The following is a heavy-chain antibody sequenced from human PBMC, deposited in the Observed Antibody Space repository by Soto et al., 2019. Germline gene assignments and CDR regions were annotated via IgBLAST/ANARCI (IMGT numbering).Heavy chain of an antibody. D-gene: IGHD6-13*01. V-gene: IGHV1-69*01. CDR1: GGTFSSYA. J-gene: IGHJ4*02. Sequence: QVQLVQSGAEVKKPGSSVKVSCKASGGTFSSYAISWVRQAPGQGLEWMGGIIPIFGTANYAQKFQGRVTITADESTSTAYMELSSLRSEDTAVYYCAREPGVYTTDNLQLFDYWGQGTLVTVSS. CDR3: AREPGVYTTDNLQLFDY. CDR2: IIPIFGTA.